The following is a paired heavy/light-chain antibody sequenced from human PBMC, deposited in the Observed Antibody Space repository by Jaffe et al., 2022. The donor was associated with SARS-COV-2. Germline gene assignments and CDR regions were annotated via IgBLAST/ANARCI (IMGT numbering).Light chain of an antibody. CDR3: QQYHNWPLT. J-gene: IGKJ5*01. CDR2: GAS. Sequence: EIVMTQSPATLSVSPGERATLSCRASQSVQNNLAWYQQKPGQAPRLLIYGASARATGIPARFSGSESGTEFTLTISSLQSEDFAVYYCQQYHNWPLTFGQGTRLEIK. CDR1: QSVQNN. V-gene: IGKV3-15*01.
Heavy chain of an antibody. CDR2: ITGSGDNT. J-gene: IGHJ6*03. D-gene: IGHD1-26*01. V-gene: IGHV3-23*04. CDR3: VKHTWEPAYYMYMDV. Sequence: EVQLVETGGGLVQPGGSLRLSCAASGFTFRSYAMSWVRQAPGKGPEWVSSITGSGDNTYYADSVTGRFTISRDNSQNTLYLQMNSLRGEDTAVYYCVKHTWEPAYYMYMDVRGKGTTVTVSS. CDR1: GFTFRSYA.